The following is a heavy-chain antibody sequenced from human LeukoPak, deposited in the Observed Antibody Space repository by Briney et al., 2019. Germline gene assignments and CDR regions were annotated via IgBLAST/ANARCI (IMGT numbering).Heavy chain of an antibody. CDR3: AKAGGNSYYDYYMDV. CDR2: ISYDGSNK. CDR1: GFTFSSYA. D-gene: IGHD4-23*01. Sequence: PGGFLRLSCAASGFTFSSYAMHWVRQAPGKGLEWVAVISYDGSNKYCADSVKGRFTISRDNSKNTLNLQMNSLRAEDTAVYYCAKAGGNSYYDYYMDVWGKGTTVTVSS. V-gene: IGHV3-30-3*01. J-gene: IGHJ6*03.